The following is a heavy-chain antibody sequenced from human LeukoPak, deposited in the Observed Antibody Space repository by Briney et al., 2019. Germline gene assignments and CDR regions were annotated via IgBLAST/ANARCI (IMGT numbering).Heavy chain of an antibody. CDR1: GITVSNYG. CDR2: IGDSGGRT. J-gene: IGHJ4*02. D-gene: IGHD3-10*01. Sequence: GGSLRLSCAVSGITVSNYGMSWVRQAPGKGLEWVVGIGDSGGRTRYADSVKGRFTISRDNPKNKLYLQMNSLRAEDTAVYFCAKRGVVVRVILVGFHKEAYYFESWGQGALVTVSS. V-gene: IGHV3-23*01. CDR3: AKRGVVVRVILVGFHKEAYYFES.